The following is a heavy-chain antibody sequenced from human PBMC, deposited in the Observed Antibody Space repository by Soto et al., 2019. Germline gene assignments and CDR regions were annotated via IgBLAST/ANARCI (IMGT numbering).Heavy chain of an antibody. CDR2: ISWNSGNT. CDR3: AKDVSGRGSFYYYFGMDV. V-gene: IGHV3-9*01. J-gene: IGHJ6*02. Sequence: ESGGGLVQPGRSLRLSCAASGFTFDDYAMHWVRQGPGKGLEWVSGISWNSGNTRYTDSVKARFTISRDNAKNSLYLQMNSLRPEDTALYYCAKDVSGRGSFYYYFGMDVWGHGTTVTVSS. D-gene: IGHD1-26*01. CDR1: GFTFDDYA.